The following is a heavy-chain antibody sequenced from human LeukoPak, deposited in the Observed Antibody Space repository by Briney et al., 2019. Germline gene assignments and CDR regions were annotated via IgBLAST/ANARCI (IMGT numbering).Heavy chain of an antibody. CDR2: INPNSGGT. CDR1: GTTFTGYY. Sequence: ASVTVSFKASGTTFTGYYIHWVRLAPGQGLEWMGWINPNSGGTAYAQNFQGRVTMTKDTSITTAYVELSRLRSDDTAMYYCAKTSGYFPLYYFDYWGQGTLVTVSS. CDR3: AKTSGYFPLYYFDY. D-gene: IGHD5-12*01. V-gene: IGHV1-2*02. J-gene: IGHJ4*02.